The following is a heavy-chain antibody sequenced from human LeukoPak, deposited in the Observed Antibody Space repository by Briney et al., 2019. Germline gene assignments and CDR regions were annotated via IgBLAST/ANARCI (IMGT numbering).Heavy chain of an antibody. V-gene: IGHV4-59*02. CDR3: ARERVQGGGAFDI. Sequence: SETPSLTCTVSGGSVSSYYWSWIRQPPGKGLEWIGYIYYSGSTNYNPSLKSRVTISVDTSKNQFSLKLSSVTAADTAVYYCARERVQGGGAFDIWGQGTMVTVSS. D-gene: IGHD1-1*01. J-gene: IGHJ3*02. CDR2: IYYSGST. CDR1: GGSVSSYY.